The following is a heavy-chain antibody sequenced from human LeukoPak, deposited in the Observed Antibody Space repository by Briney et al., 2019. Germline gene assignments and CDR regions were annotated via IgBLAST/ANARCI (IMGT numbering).Heavy chain of an antibody. J-gene: IGHJ3*02. CDR3: AKDKHIVVVPAAADAFDI. D-gene: IGHD2-2*01. CDR2: ISYDGSNK. Sequence: GGSLRLSCAASGFTFSSYGMHWVRQAPGKGLEWVAVISYDGSNKYYADSVKGRFTISRDNSKNTLYLQMNSLRADDTAVYYCAKDKHIVVVPAAADAFDIWGQGTMVTVSS. CDR1: GFTFSSYG. V-gene: IGHV3-30*18.